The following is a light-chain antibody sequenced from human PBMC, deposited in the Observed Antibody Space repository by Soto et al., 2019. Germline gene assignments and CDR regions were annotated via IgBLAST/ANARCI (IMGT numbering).Light chain of an antibody. CDR3: QQYNNWPPAT. CDR1: QGVSSN. J-gene: IGKJ1*01. V-gene: IGKV3-15*01. Sequence: EIVMSQSAATLSVSPGERATLPCRASQGVSSNLAWYHQKPGQAPRLLIYGASTRATGIPARFSGSGSGTEFTLTISSLQSEDFAVYYCQQYNNWPPATFGQGTNVDI. CDR2: GAS.